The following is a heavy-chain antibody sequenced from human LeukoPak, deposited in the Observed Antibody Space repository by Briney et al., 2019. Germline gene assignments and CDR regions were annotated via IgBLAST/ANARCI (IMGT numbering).Heavy chain of an antibody. CDR2: IYYSGST. CDR1: GGSISSGFYY. J-gene: IGHJ4*02. CDR3: ARVLVGARIDY. D-gene: IGHD1-26*01. Sequence: PSETLSLTCTVSGGSISSGFYYWGWIRQPPGKGLEWIGSIYYSGSTYYNPSLKSRVTISVDTSKNQFSLKLSSVTAADTAVYYCARVLVGARIDYWGQGTLVTVSS. V-gene: IGHV4-39*07.